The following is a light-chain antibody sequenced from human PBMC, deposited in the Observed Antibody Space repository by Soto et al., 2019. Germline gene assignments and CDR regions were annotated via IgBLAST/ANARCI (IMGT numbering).Light chain of an antibody. V-gene: IGLV2-23*02. Sequence: QSALTQPASVSGSPGQSITISCTGTSSDVGSYNLVSWYQQHPGKAPKLMIYEVSKRPSGVSNRFSCSKSGNTASLTISGLQAEDEADYYCCSYAGSFVVFGGGTKLTVL. CDR2: EVS. CDR3: CSYAGSFVV. CDR1: SSDVGSYNL. J-gene: IGLJ2*01.